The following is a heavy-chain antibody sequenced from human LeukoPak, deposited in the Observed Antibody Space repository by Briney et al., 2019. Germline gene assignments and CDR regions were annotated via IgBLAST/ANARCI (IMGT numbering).Heavy chain of an antibody. CDR1: GGSISSSNW. V-gene: IGHV4-4*02. CDR2: IYHSGST. Sequence: SETLSLTCAVSGGSISSSNWWNWVRQPPGKGLEWIGQIYHSGSTNYNPSLKTRVTISVDKSKSQFSLNLTSVTAADTAIYYCARRGDAWGRGTLVTVSS. J-gene: IGHJ2*01. CDR3: ARRGDA.